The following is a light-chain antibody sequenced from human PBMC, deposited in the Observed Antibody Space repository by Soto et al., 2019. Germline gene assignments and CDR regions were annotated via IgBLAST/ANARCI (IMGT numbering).Light chain of an antibody. CDR2: DAS. Sequence: ETVLTQSPGTLSLSPGERATLSCRASQSVNSNYLAWYHQKPGQAPRLLIYDASNRATGIPARFSGSGSGTDFTLTISSLEPEDFAVYYCKQRSNRPWPFGQGTKVDIK. J-gene: IGKJ1*01. CDR1: QSVNSNY. V-gene: IGKV3-11*01. CDR3: KQRSNRPWP.